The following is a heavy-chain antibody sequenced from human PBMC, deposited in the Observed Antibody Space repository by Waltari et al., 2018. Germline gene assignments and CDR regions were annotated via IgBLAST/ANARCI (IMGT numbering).Heavy chain of an antibody. J-gene: IGHJ4*02. CDR2: IWYDGSNK. V-gene: IGHV3-33*01. D-gene: IGHD6-13*01. CDR1: GFTFSSYG. Sequence: QVQLVESGGGVVQPGRSLRLSCAASGFTFSSYGLHWVRQAPGKGLEWVAVIWYDGSNKYYADSVKGRFTISRDNSKNTLYLQMNSLRAEDTAVYYCARGGSAATDYWGQGTLVTVSS. CDR3: ARGGSAATDY.